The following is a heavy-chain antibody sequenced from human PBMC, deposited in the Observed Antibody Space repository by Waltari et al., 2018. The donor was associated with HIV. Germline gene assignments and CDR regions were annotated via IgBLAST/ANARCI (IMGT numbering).Heavy chain of an antibody. CDR1: SVSIRGSPYY. V-gene: IGHV4-39*01. CDR2: IHHSGSS. CDR3: ARLHYDSRYSYPGAFDP. D-gene: IGHD3-22*01. J-gene: IGHJ5*02. Sequence: QPQLQESGPGLVKPSETLSLNCSVSSVSIRGSPYYWAWLRQSPGKGLQWIGNIHHSGSSYYNPSLQSRVSITVDTSKNLFSLKLTSVTATDTAVYYCARLHYDSRYSYPGAFDPWGQGALVTVSS.